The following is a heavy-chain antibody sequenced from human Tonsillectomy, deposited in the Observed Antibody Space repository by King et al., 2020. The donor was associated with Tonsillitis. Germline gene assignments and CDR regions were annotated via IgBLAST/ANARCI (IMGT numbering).Heavy chain of an antibody. CDR2: INQDGSEK. V-gene: IGHV3-7*01. Sequence: VQLVESGGGLVQPGGSLRLSCAASGFTFSSYWMSWVRQAPGKGLEWVANINQDGSEKYYVDSVKGRFTISRDNAKNSLYLQMNSRRAHDPAVYYCAREGRGYSSSSSFDYWGQGSLVTVSS. CDR3: AREGRGYSSSSSFDY. J-gene: IGHJ4*02. D-gene: IGHD6-6*01. CDR1: GFTFSSYW.